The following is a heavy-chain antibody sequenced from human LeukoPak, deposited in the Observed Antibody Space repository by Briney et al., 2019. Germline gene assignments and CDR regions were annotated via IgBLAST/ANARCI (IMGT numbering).Heavy chain of an antibody. CDR2: IYYSGST. CDR3: ARNGPGIAAAGTVYYFDY. J-gene: IGHJ4*02. CDR1: GGSISSSSYY. Sequence: SETLSLTCTVSGGSISSSSYYWGWIRQPPGKGLEWIGSIYYSGSTYYNPSLKSRVTISVDTSKNQFSLKLSSVTAADTAVYYCARNGPGIAAAGTVYYFDYWGQGTLVTVSS. V-gene: IGHV4-39*01. D-gene: IGHD6-13*01.